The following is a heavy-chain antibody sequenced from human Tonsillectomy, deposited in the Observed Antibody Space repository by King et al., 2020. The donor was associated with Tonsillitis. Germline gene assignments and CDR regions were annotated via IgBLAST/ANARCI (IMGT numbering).Heavy chain of an antibody. CDR2: INPSGGST. J-gene: IGHJ2*01. D-gene: IGHD4/OR15-4a*01. CDR3: ARDLTTKWYFDL. CDR1: GYTFTSYY. Sequence: LVQSGAEVKKPGASVKVSCKASGYTFTSYYMHWVRQAPGQGLEWMGIINPSGGSTSYAPKFQGRVTMTRDTSTSTVYMELSSLRSEDTAVYYCARDLTTKWYFDLWGRGTLVTVSS. V-gene: IGHV1-46*01.